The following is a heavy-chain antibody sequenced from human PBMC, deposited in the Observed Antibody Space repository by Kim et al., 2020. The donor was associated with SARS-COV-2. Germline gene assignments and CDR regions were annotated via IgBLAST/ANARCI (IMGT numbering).Heavy chain of an antibody. V-gene: IGHV3-11*03. J-gene: IGHJ6*02. CDR2: ISSSSSYT. CDR1: GFTFSDYY. Sequence: GGSLRLSCAASGFTFSDYYMSWIRQAPGKGLEWVSYISSSSSYTNYADSVKGRFTISRDNAKNSLYLQMNSLRAEDTAVYYCARMIVVPTDYYGLDVWGQEGTVALSS. D-gene: IGHD3-22*01. CDR3: ARMIVVPTDYYGLDV.